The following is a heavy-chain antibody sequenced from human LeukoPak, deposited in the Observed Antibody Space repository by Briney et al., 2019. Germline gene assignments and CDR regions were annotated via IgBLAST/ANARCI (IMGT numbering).Heavy chain of an antibody. CDR2: IHTRDSA. CDR1: GGSISSDY. D-gene: IGHD6-19*01. J-gene: IGHJ4*02. CDR3: ARNIGWYVYDY. Sequence: SETLSLTCTVSGGSISSDYWSWIRQPPGKGLEWIGYIHTRDSANYNPSLKSRVTMSLATSKNQFSLQLTSVTAADTAVYYCARNIGWYVYDYWGQGTLVTVSS. V-gene: IGHV4-4*09.